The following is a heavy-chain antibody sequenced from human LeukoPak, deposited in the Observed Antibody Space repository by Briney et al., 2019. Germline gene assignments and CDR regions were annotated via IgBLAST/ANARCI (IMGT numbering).Heavy chain of an antibody. CDR2: IRNDGSNK. Sequence: GGSLRLSCAASGFIFSSYGMHWVRQAPGKGLEWVAFIRNDGSNKYYADSVKGRFTISRDNSKNTLFLQMNSLRAEDTAVYYCARVLGYCSGGNCYSGGLGYMDVWGKGTTVTISS. CDR1: GFIFSSYG. D-gene: IGHD2-15*01. J-gene: IGHJ6*03. V-gene: IGHV3-30*02. CDR3: ARVLGYCSGGNCYSGGLGYMDV.